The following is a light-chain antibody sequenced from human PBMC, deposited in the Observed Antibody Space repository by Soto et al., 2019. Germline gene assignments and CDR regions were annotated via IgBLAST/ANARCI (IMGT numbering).Light chain of an antibody. V-gene: IGLV2-23*02. CDR3: CSYAGTSSYV. Sequence: QSLLSHPASLSGSPGQSITISYAGTSSEVGSYNFVSWYQQHPGRAPKLMIYEVTKRPSGVSSRFSGSKSGNTASLTISGLQAEDEADYYCCSYAGTSSYVLATETKVPVL. CDR1: SSEVGSYNF. J-gene: IGLJ1*01. CDR2: EVT.